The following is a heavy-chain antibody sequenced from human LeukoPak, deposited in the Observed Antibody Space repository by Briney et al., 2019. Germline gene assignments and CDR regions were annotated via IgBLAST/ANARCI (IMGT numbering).Heavy chain of an antibody. CDR3: AKDRGYSSSDY. D-gene: IGHD6-6*01. V-gene: IGHV3-30*02. Sequence: PGGSLRLSCAASGFTFSSYGMHWVRQAPGKGLEWVAFIHYDGSNKYYADSVKGRFTISRDNSKNTLYLQMNSLRVDDTAVYYCAKDRGYSSSDYWGQGTLVTVSP. CDR1: GFTFSSYG. CDR2: IHYDGSNK. J-gene: IGHJ4*02.